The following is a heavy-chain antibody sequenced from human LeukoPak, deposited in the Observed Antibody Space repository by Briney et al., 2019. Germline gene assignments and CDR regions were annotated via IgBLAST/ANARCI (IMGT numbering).Heavy chain of an antibody. CDR3: ASGLAVVRGVGY. D-gene: IGHD3-10*01. Sequence: SETLSLTCTVSGVSINNDDYNWTWVRQEPGKGLEWIGHIYYSGSTYYNPSPKSRVTMSVDTSKTQFSLKLNSVTDADTAVYYCASGLAVVRGVGYWGQGTLVTVSS. CDR1: GVSINNDDYN. V-gene: IGHV4-31*03. CDR2: IYYSGST. J-gene: IGHJ4*02.